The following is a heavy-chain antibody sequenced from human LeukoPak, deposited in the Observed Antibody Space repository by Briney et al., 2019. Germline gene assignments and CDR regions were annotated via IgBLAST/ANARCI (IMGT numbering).Heavy chain of an antibody. CDR3: ARDGGRCTNGVRQYYFDY. D-gene: IGHD2-8*01. Sequence: PSETLSLTCTVSGGSISSYYWSWIRQPPGKGLEWIGYIYYSGSTNYNPSLKSRVTISVDTSKNQFSLKLSSVTAADTAVYYCARDGGRCTNGVRQYYFDYWGQGTLVTVSS. V-gene: IGHV4-59*01. CDR2: IYYSGST. CDR1: GGSISSYY. J-gene: IGHJ4*02.